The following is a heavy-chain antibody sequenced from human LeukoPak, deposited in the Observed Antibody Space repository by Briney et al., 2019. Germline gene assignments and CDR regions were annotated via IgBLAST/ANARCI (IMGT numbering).Heavy chain of an antibody. V-gene: IGHV3-7*01. J-gene: IGHJ4*02. Sequence: PGGSLTLSCEGSGFSFSSYWMSWLRQAPGKGLEWVANINQLGSEKYYVDSVKGRFTIPRDNAKNSLNLQLNSLRVEDTAVYYCARADWGSVDYWGQGTLVTVSS. CDR1: GFSFSSYW. D-gene: IGHD7-27*01. CDR3: ARADWGSVDY. CDR2: INQLGSEK.